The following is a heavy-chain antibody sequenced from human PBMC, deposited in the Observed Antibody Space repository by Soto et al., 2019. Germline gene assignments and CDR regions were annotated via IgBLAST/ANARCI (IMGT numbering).Heavy chain of an antibody. CDR2: ISGSGDKL. D-gene: IGHD3-22*01. CDR3: AKNPGYYYDSTGYHFDY. J-gene: IGHJ4*02. CDR1: ESTFSSTV. V-gene: IGHV3-23*01. Sequence: PGGSLRLSCAVSESTFSSTVMSWVRQAPGKGLEWVSSISGSGDKLYYADSVKGRFTISRDNSKNTLYLQMNSLRAEDTAVYYCAKNPGYYYDSTGYHFDYWGQGTLVTVSS.